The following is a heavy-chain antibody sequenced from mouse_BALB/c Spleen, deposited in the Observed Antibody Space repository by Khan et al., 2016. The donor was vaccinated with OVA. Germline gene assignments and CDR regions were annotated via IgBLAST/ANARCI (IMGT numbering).Heavy chain of an antibody. Sequence: QVQLKESGPGLVQPSQSLSITCTVSGFSLTSYGVHWVRQSPGKGLEWLGVIWSGGSTDYSAAFISRLSITKDNSKSQVFFKMNSLQANDTAIYYCARNYDYDEGLAYRGQGTLVTVSA. D-gene: IGHD2-4*01. J-gene: IGHJ3*01. CDR1: GFSLTSYG. CDR3: ARNYDYDEGLAY. CDR2: IWSGGST. V-gene: IGHV2-2*02.